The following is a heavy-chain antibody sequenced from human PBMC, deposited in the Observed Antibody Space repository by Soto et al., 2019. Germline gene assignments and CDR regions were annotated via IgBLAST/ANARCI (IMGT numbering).Heavy chain of an antibody. V-gene: IGHV3-74*01. CDR2: TNSDGSDT. CDR1: GFTFSSYW. CDR3: AKEGPIAVAGTGFDY. D-gene: IGHD6-19*01. J-gene: IGHJ4*02. Sequence: PGGSLRLSCAASGFTFSSYWMYWVRQAPGKGLVWVSRTNSDGSDTSYADSVKGRFTISRDNAKNTLYLQMNSLRAEDTAVYYCAKEGPIAVAGTGFDYWGQGTLVTVSS.